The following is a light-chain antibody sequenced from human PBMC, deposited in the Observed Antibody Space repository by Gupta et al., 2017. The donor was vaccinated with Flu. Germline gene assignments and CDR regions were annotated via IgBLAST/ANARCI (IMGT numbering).Light chain of an antibody. CDR1: RTINNY. Sequence: DIQMTQSPSSLSASVGDRVTITCRASRTINNYLNWYQLRPGKAPMVLIYAASHLQSGVPSRFSGSGSGTEFTLTIDSLQPEDFATYYCQQSFDTLWTFGQGTKVEIK. J-gene: IGKJ1*01. CDR2: AAS. V-gene: IGKV1-39*01. CDR3: QQSFDTLWT.